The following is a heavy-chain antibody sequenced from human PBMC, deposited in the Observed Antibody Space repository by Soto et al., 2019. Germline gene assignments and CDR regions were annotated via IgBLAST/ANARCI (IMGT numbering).Heavy chain of an antibody. J-gene: IGHJ4*02. CDR3: ARALDYSIDY. V-gene: IGHV3-33*01. CDR2: IWFDGINK. CDR1: GFTFSSYG. D-gene: IGHD2-15*01. Sequence: QVQLVESGGGVVQPGRSLRLSCAASGFTFSSYGMHWVRQAPGKGLEWVADIWFDGINKFYADSVKGRFTISRDNSKNTQDLQMKSLRAEDTAVYYCARALDYSIDYRGQGTLVTVSS.